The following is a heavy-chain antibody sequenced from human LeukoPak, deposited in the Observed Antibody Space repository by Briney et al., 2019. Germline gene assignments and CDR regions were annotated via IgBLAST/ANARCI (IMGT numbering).Heavy chain of an antibody. J-gene: IGHJ4*02. CDR3: AKEVSWNLHYFDY. V-gene: IGHV3-23*01. CDR1: GSTFSSYA. D-gene: IGHD1-1*01. Sequence: GGSLRLSCAASGSTFSSYAMIWVRHAPGKGLEWVSVISGSSGTTYYADSVKGRFTTSRDNSKNTLYLQMNSLRAEDTAVYYCAKEVSWNLHYFDYWGQGTLVTVSS. CDR2: ISGSSGTT.